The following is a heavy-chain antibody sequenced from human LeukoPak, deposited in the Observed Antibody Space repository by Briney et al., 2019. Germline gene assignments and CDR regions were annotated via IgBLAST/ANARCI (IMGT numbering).Heavy chain of an antibody. CDR3: ARGWSYPYYFDY. CDR1: GYSISSGYY. Sequence: SETLSLTCAVSGYSISSGYYWGWIRQPPGKGLEWIGTIYHSETTYYNPSLKSRVTISVDPSKNQFSLKLSSVTAADTAVYYCARGWSYPYYFDYWGQGTLVTVSS. D-gene: IGHD1-26*01. J-gene: IGHJ4*02. V-gene: IGHV4-38-2*01. CDR2: IYHSETT.